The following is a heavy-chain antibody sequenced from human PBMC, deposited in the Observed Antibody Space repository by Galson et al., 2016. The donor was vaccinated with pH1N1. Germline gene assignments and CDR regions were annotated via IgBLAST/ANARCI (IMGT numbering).Heavy chain of an antibody. D-gene: IGHD5-24*01. CDR1: GFSFSYYA. Sequence: SLRLSCATSGFSFSYYAMGWVRQGPGKGLEWVSSFSISVSRTYYADSVKGRFTISRDTSRSTLFLQMNSLRADDTALYYCVQGGRDDYNPYFDHWGLGTLVTVSS. J-gene: IGHJ4*02. V-gene: IGHV3-23*05. CDR3: VQGGRDDYNPYFDH. CDR2: FSISVSRT.